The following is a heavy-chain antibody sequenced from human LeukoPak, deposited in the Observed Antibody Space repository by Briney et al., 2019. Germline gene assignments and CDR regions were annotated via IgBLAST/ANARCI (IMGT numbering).Heavy chain of an antibody. CDR2: ISDSGSDT. J-gene: IGHJ4*01. CDR3: AKRVPYSSSSVYFDY. V-gene: IGHV3-23*01. D-gene: IGHD6-6*01. CDR1: GFTFSSYG. Sequence: GGSQRLTCAVSGFTFSSYGMRWVRQAPGKGLEWVSAISDSGSDTYYADSVKGRFTISKDNSKNTLYLRMNSLRADDTAVYYCAKRVPYSSSSVYFDYWSHGALVTVSS.